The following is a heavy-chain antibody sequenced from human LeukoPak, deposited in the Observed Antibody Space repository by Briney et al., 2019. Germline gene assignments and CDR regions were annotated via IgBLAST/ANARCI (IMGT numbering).Heavy chain of an antibody. D-gene: IGHD6-19*01. CDR1: GFTFSTYW. CDR3: ARDRAVAGLCDY. Sequence: GGSLRLSCAASGFTFSTYWMTWVRQAPGKGLEWVAHINQDGSEKYYVDSVKGRLTISRDNAKNSLYLQMNSLRVEDTAVYYCARDRAVAGLCDYWGQGTLVTVSS. V-gene: IGHV3-7*01. CDR2: INQDGSEK. J-gene: IGHJ4*02.